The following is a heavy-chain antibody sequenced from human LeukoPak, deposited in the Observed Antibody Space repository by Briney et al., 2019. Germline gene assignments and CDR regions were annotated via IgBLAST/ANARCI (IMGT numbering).Heavy chain of an antibody. Sequence: ASVKVSCKASGYTFTGYYMHWVRQAPGQGLEWMGWINPNSGGTNCAQKFQGWVTMTRDTSISTAYMELSRLRSDDTAVYYCARERYYYGSGSYRYYYYGMDVWGKGTTVTVSS. V-gene: IGHV1-2*04. CDR1: GYTFTGYY. J-gene: IGHJ6*04. D-gene: IGHD3-10*01. CDR3: ARERYYYGSGSYRYYYYGMDV. CDR2: INPNSGGT.